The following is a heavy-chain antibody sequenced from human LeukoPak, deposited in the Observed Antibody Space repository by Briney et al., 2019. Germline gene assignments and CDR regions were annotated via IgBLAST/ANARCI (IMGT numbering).Heavy chain of an antibody. CDR1: GYTLTELS. Sequence: ASVKVSCKVSGYTLTELSMHWVRQAPGKGLEWMGGFDPEDGETIYAQKFQGRVTITADESTSTAYMELSSLTSEDTAVYYCARDSAGRITIFGVPSKNDYYYMDVWGKGTTVTVSS. J-gene: IGHJ6*03. CDR2: FDPEDGET. CDR3: ARDSAGRITIFGVPSKNDYYYMDV. D-gene: IGHD3-3*01. V-gene: IGHV1-24*01.